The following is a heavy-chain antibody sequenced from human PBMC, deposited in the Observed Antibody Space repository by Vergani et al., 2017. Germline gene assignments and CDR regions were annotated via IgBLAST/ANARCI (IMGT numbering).Heavy chain of an antibody. D-gene: IGHD5-12*01. J-gene: IGHJ5*01. CDR2: IKSDGSIT. CDR1: GDSLRGHY. Sequence: VQLRQWGAGLVKPSETLSLTCGIYGDSLRGHYWSWIRQSPEKGLVWVSRIKSDGSITNYADSVKGRFTISRDNAKNTLYLEMNSLRGDDTAIYYCVRARCSGPCFMSNWFDSWGQGTLVTVSS. CDR3: VRARCSGPCFMSNWFDS. V-gene: IGHV3-74*01.